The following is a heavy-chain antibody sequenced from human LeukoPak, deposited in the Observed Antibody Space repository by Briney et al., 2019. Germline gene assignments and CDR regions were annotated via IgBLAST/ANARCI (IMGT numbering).Heavy chain of an antibody. CDR1: GFTFSFHA. J-gene: IGHJ4*02. Sequence: GGSLRLSCVASGFTFSFHAMSWVRQAPGKGLEWVSAISGSGKNIYYADSVKGRFTISRDNSKNTLYLQMNSLRAEDTAVYHCAKDWEAVSNTATGIYYWGQGTVVTVSS. D-gene: IGHD5/OR15-5a*01. V-gene: IGHV3-23*01. CDR2: ISGSGKNI. CDR3: AKDWEAVSNTATGIYY.